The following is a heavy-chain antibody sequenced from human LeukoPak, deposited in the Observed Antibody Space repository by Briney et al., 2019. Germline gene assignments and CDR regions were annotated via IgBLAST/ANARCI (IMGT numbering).Heavy chain of an antibody. D-gene: IGHD3-10*01. V-gene: IGHV3-48*04. Sequence: PGGSLRLSCAASGFTFGSYSMNWVRQAPGKGLEWVSYISSSSSTIYYADSVKGRFTISRDNAKNSLYLQMNSLRAEDTAVYYCARDTGYLWFGELLYFDYGGQGTLVTVSS. CDR3: ARDTGYLWFGELLYFDY. CDR1: GFTFGSYS. J-gene: IGHJ4*02. CDR2: ISSSSSTI.